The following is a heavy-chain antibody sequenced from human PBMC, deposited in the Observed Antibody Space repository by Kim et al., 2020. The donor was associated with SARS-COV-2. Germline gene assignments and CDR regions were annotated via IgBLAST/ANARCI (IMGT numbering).Heavy chain of an antibody. CDR2: ISYSGSA. V-gene: IGHV4-59*01. CDR3: ASGVVQGGYDDY. CDR1: GGSISSYY. Sequence: SETLSLTCTVSGGSISSYYWSWIRQPPGKGLEWIGYISYSGSANYNPSLKSRVSISVDTSKNQFSLKLSSVTAADTAVYYCASGVVQGGYDDYWGQGTLV. J-gene: IGHJ4*02. D-gene: IGHD3-22*01.